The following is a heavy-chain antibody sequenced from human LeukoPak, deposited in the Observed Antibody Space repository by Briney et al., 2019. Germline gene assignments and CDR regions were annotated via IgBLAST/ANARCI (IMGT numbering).Heavy chain of an antibody. CDR1: GGSINRSSYY. Sequence: ASETLSLTCSVSGGSINRSSYYWGWIRQAPGKGLEWIGSVYYNGNTYYNPNPSLKSRATVSMDTSRNQFSLKLRSVTAADTAVYYCTKDSGHHRTDCWGQGTLVTVSS. D-gene: IGHD1-26*01. CDR3: TKDSGHHRTDC. V-gene: IGHV4-39*02. J-gene: IGHJ4*02. CDR2: VYYNGNT.